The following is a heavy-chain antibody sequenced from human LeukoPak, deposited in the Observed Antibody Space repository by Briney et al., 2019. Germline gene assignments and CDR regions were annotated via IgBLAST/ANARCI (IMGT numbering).Heavy chain of an antibody. J-gene: IGHJ4*02. CDR2: VYYTGTT. CDR1: GDSISGTSFY. D-gene: IGHD3-10*01. V-gene: IGHV4-39*07. Sequence: PSETLSLTCTVSGDSISGTSFYWGWIRQPPGKGLEYIGSVYYTGTTYYNPSLKSRVTISVDTLKNQFSLEMSSVTAADTAVYYCASTRRGYGSASRYHFDRWGQGTLVTVSS. CDR3: ASTRRGYGSASRYHFDR.